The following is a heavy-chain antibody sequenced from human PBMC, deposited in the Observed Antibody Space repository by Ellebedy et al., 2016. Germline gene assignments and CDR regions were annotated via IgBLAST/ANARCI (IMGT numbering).Heavy chain of an antibody. D-gene: IGHD2-2*01. J-gene: IGHJ6*02. Sequence: ASVKVSCKASGYTFTSYAIHWVRQAPGQRLEWMGWINAGNGNTKYSQKFQGRVTITRDTSASTAYMELSSLRSEDTAVYYCARDQGYCSSTSCYAGYYYGMDVWGQGTTVTVSS. V-gene: IGHV1-3*01. CDR1: GYTFTSYA. CDR2: INAGNGNT. CDR3: ARDQGYCSSTSCYAGYYYGMDV.